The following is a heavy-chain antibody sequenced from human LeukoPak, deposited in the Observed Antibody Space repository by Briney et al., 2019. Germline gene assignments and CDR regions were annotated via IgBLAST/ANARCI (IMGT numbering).Heavy chain of an antibody. Sequence: GGSLRLSCAASRFTFSNNAMSWVRQAPGKGLEWVSAISGGGDSTSYADFVKGRFTISRDNSKNTLYLQMNSLRAEDTAIYYCAKDAPYVDMATMVKAYFFDYWGQGTLVSVSS. CDR2: ISGGGDST. CDR1: RFTFSNNA. D-gene: IGHD5-24*01. J-gene: IGHJ4*02. V-gene: IGHV3-23*01. CDR3: AKDAPYVDMATMVKAYFFDY.